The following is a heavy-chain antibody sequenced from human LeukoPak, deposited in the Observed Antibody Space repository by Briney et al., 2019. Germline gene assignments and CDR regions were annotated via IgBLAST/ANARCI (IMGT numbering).Heavy chain of an antibody. Sequence: PGRSLRLSCAASGFSFSTYGMHWVRQAPGKGLEWVALIRYDETNTYYADSVKGRFTISRDNSKNTLYLQMSSLRAEDTAVYCCARDLNKGARGDYWGQGTLVTVSS. CDR2: IRYDETNT. V-gene: IGHV3-33*01. CDR1: GFSFSTYG. CDR3: ARDLNKGARGDY. D-gene: IGHD2/OR15-2a*01. J-gene: IGHJ4*02.